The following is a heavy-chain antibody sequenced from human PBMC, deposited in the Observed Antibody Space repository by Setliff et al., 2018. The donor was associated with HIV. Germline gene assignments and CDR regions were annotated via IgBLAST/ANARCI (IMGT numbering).Heavy chain of an antibody. CDR1: GFTFNHYA. J-gene: IGHJ4*02. D-gene: IGHD3-22*01. CDR2: TNPQSDIA. CDR3: VRVGPWYYARSGYLASWDY. V-gene: IGHV1-69*10. Sequence: LVKVSCKASGFTFNHYALSWVRQAPGQRPEWMGGTNPQSDIANYAQRFQGRVTITADHSTTTTYMELTSLRADDTAVYYCVRVGPWYYARSGYLASWDYWGQGTLVTVSS.